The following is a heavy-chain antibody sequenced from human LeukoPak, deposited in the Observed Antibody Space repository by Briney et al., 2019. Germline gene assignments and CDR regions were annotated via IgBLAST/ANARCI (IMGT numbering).Heavy chain of an antibody. D-gene: IGHD2-15*01. Sequence: GGSLRLSCAASGFTFDDYRMSWVRQAPGKGLEWVSGINWNGGSTGYAGSVKGRFTISRDNAKNSLYLQMNSLTAEDTALYYCARGYCSGGSCHYYYYYYMDVWGKGTTVTVSS. CDR1: GFTFDDYR. CDR2: INWNGGST. V-gene: IGHV3-20*04. CDR3: ARGYCSGGSCHYYYYYYMDV. J-gene: IGHJ6*03.